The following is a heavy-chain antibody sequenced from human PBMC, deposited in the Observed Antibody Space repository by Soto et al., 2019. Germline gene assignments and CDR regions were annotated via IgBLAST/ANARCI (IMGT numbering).Heavy chain of an antibody. V-gene: IGHV3-23*01. CDR1: GFTLKAYG. J-gene: IGHJ6*02. Sequence: DVQMLESGGGLVQPGGSLRLSCAASGFTLKAYGMSWLRQPPGKGLEWVSSMTADGTGTAHADSVKDRFTTSRDDSRDTVYLEMNSLRVEAKAVYYCVRGGADLYQNGLDVWGQGTTVSVSS. CDR3: VRGGADLYQNGLDV. D-gene: IGHD3-10*01. CDR2: MTADGTGT.